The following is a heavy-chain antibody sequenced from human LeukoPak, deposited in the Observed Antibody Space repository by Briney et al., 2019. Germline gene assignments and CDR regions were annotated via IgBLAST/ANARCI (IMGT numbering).Heavy chain of an antibody. CDR2: IKQDGGAK. V-gene: IGHV3-7*03. Sequence: PGGSLRLSCAASGFTFSGYAMRWVRQAPGKVLEWVANIKQDGGAKYYGDSVKGRFTISRDNAKNSLYLQMNSLRAEDTAVYYCARGDQALRYFDWLPTMRYYYGMDVWGQGTTVTVSS. D-gene: IGHD3-9*01. J-gene: IGHJ6*02. CDR3: ARGDQALRYFDWLPTMRYYYGMDV. CDR1: GFTFSGYA.